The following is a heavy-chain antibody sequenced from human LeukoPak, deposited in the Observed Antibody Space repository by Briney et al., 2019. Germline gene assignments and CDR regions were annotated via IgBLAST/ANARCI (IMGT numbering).Heavy chain of an antibody. CDR3: ARVSPAALSPYYYYMDV. D-gene: IGHD2-2*01. CDR1: GGSISSYY. CDR2: IYYSGST. V-gene: IGHV4-59*01. J-gene: IGHJ6*03. Sequence: SETLSLTCTVSGGSISSYYWSWIRQPPGKGLEWIGYIYYSGSTNYNPSLKSRVTMSVDTSKNQFSLKLSSVTAADTAVYYCARVSPAALSPYYYYMDVWGKGTTVTVSS.